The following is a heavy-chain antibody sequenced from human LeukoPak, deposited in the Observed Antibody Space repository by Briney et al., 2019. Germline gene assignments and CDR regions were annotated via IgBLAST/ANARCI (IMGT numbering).Heavy chain of an antibody. V-gene: IGHV3-23*01. J-gene: IGHJ4*02. Sequence: GGSLRLSCAASGFTFTSYAMSWVRQAPGKGLEWVSTISSGAGTTYYADSVKGRFTISRDNSKNTLYLQMNSLRAEDTAVYYCAKERSGIPAAANYWGQGTLVTVSS. D-gene: IGHD6-13*01. CDR2: ISSGAGTT. CDR3: AKERSGIPAAANY. CDR1: GFTFTSYA.